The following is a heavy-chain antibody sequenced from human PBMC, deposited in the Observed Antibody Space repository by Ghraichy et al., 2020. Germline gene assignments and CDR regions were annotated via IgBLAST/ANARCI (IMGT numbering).Heavy chain of an antibody. CDR3: VADDGSGTPYYFEF. V-gene: IGHV3-21*06. J-gene: IGHJ4*02. D-gene: IGHD3-10*01. CDR2: ISSSRTYI. Sequence: GGSLRLSCAGSGFSFRRYGMNWVRQAPGKGLEWVSYISSSRTYIYYADSVKGRFTIARDNTKNSLSLQMNSLRVEDTALYYCVADDGSGTPYYFEFWGQGTLVTVAS. CDR1: GFSFRRYG.